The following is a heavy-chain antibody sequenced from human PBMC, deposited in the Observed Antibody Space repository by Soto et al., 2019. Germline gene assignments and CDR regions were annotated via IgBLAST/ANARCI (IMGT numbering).Heavy chain of an antibody. J-gene: IGHJ4*02. D-gene: IGHD2-8*02. V-gene: IGHV4-34*01. CDR3: ARDKITGLFDY. Sequence: QVQLQQWGAGLLKPSETLSLTCAVYGGSFSGYYWTWIRQPPGTGLEWIGEIDHSGSTTYNPSLKSRVTISVDTSNNQISLKLTSVTAADKAVYYCARDKITGLFDYWGQGTLVTVSS. CDR1: GGSFSGYY. CDR2: IDHSGST.